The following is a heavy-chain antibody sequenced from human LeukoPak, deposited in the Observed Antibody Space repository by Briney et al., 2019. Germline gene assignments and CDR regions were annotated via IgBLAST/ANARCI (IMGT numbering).Heavy chain of an antibody. J-gene: IGHJ4*02. Sequence: GGSLRLSCAASGFTFSKHGMHWVRQAPGKGLEWVAFIRNDGSNKYYADSVKGRFTISRDNSKNTVDLQMNSLRAEDTAIYYCAKDINSHCRGNCSDYWGQGTLVIVSS. CDR2: IRNDGSNK. CDR3: AKDINSHCRGNCSDY. V-gene: IGHV3-30*02. CDR1: GFTFSKHG. D-gene: IGHD4-23*01.